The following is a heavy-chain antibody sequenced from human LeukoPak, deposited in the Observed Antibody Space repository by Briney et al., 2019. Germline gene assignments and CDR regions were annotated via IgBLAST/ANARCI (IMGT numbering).Heavy chain of an antibody. D-gene: IGHD5-18*01. CDR2: IYYSGST. CDR3: AREDSHGYDY. CDR1: GGSISSYY. Sequence: SETLSLTXTVSGGSISSYYWSWIRQPPGKGLEWIGYIYYSGSTNYNPSLKSRVTISVDTSKNQFSLKLSSVTAADTAVYYCAREDSHGYDYWGQGTLVTVSS. V-gene: IGHV4-59*01. J-gene: IGHJ4*02.